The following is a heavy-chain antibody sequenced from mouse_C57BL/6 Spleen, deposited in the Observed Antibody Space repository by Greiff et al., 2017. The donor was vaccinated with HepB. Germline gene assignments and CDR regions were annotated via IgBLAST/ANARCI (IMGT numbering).Heavy chain of an antibody. D-gene: IGHD1-1*01. CDR1: GYSITSDY. V-gene: IGHV3-8*01. CDR3: AISPSYYDGSSPCWYFDV. J-gene: IGHJ1*03. Sequence: EVKLLESGPGLAKPSQTLSLTCSVTGYSITSDYWNWIRKFPGNKLEYMGYISYSGSTYYNPSLKSRISITRDTSKNQYYLQLNSVTTEDTATYYCAISPSYYDGSSPCWYFDVWGTGTTVTVSS. CDR2: ISYSGST.